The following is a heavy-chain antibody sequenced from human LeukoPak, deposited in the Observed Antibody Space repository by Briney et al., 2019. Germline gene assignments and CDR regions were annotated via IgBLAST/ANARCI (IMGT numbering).Heavy chain of an antibody. CDR2: MNPNSGGT. J-gene: IGHJ6*03. V-gene: IGHV1-2*02. CDR3: ARSYYYYMDV. Sequence: ASMKVSCKTSGYTFTAGYHMHWVRQAPGQGLEWMGWMNPNSGGTNPAQKFQGRVSMTRDTSISTAYMELSSLRSEDTAVYYCARSYYYYMDVWGKGTTVTVSS. CDR1: GYTFTAGYH.